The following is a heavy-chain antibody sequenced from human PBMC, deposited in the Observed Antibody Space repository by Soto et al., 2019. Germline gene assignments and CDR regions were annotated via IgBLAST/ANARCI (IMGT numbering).Heavy chain of an antibody. V-gene: IGHV4-34*01. CDR3: ARGRDIVVVPAAISGRDYYYGMDV. Sequence: SETLSLTCAVYGGSFSGYYWSWIRQPPGKGLEWIGEINHSGSTNYNPSLKSRVTISVDTSKNQFSLKLSSVTAADTAVYYCARGRDIVVVPAAISGRDYYYGMDVRGKGTTVTVSS. J-gene: IGHJ6*04. CDR2: INHSGST. CDR1: GGSFSGYY. D-gene: IGHD2-2*01.